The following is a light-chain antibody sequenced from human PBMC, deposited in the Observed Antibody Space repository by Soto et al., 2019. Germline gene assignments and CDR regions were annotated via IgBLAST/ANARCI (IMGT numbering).Light chain of an antibody. Sequence: DIQMTQSPSTLSESVGETVPVTCRASQSVSGWLAWYQQKPGEAPKLLIYDASALPRGVPSRFSGSGSGTKFTLTIASLQPDDFATYYCQQYETFSGTFGPGTKVDIK. J-gene: IGKJ1*01. CDR3: QQYETFSGT. CDR2: DAS. CDR1: QSVSGW. V-gene: IGKV1-5*01.